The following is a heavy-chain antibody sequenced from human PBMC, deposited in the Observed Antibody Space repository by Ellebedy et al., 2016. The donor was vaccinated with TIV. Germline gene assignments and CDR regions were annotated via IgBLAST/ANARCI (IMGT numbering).Heavy chain of an antibody. D-gene: IGHD2-15*01. V-gene: IGHV3-64D*06. CDR1: GFIFSSFP. CDR3: VKSSLGYHFED. CDR2: ISSQGGST. J-gene: IGHJ4*02. Sequence: GESLKISCSASGFIFSSFPMYWVRQAPGKALEYVSGISSQGGSTNYADFVKGRFTISRDNSKNTLFLEMSSLRPRDMAVFYCVKSSLGYHFEDWGQGTLVTVSS.